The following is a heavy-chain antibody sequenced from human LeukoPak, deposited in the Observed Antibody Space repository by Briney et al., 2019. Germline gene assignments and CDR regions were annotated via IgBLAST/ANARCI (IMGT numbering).Heavy chain of an antibody. D-gene: IGHD1-26*01. CDR3: ARAHSGSSTAPGDY. CDR2: MNPNSCNT. CDR1: GYTFTSYD. V-gene: IGHV1-8*01. Sequence: ASVKVSCKASGYTFTSYDIKWVRQATGQGLEWMGWMNPNSCNTGYAQKFQGRVTMTRNTSISTAYMELSSLRSEDTAVYYCARAHSGSSTAPGDYWGQGTLVTVSS. J-gene: IGHJ4*02.